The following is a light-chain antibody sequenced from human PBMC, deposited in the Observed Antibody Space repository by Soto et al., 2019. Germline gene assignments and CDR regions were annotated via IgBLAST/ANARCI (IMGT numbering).Light chain of an antibody. CDR3: CSYAGSSTYV. V-gene: IGLV2-8*01. CDR2: EVN. J-gene: IGLJ1*01. CDR1: SSDVGGYNY. Sequence: QSALTQPPSASGSPGQSLTISCTGSSSDVGGYNYVSWFQHHPGKAPKLMIYEVNKRPSGVPDRFSGSKSGNTASLTVSGLQAEDEADYYCCSYAGSSTYVFGTGTKVTVL.